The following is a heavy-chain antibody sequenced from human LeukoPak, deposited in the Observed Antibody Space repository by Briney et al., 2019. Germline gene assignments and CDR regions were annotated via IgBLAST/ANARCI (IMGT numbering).Heavy chain of an antibody. CDR1: GYTFTGYY. J-gene: IGHJ5*02. CDR2: INTNSGGT. CDR3: ARERKGIAVAGTVDWFDP. D-gene: IGHD6-19*01. Sequence: ASVKVSCKASGYTFTGYYMHWVRQAPGQGLEWMGWINTNSGGTNYAQTFQGRVTMTRDTSISTAYMELSRLRSDDTAVYYCARERKGIAVAGTVDWFDPWGQGTLVTVSS. V-gene: IGHV1-2*02.